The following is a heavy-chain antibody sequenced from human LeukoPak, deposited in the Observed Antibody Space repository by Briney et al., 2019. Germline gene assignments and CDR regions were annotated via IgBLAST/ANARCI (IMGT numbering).Heavy chain of an antibody. Sequence: PGGSLRLSCAASGFTFSSYSMNWVRQAPGKGLEWVSCISSSSSYIYYADSVKGRFTISRDNAKNSLYLQMNSLRAEDTAVYYCARVALASYDILTGYYGGYYFDYWGQGTLVTVSS. D-gene: IGHD3-9*01. CDR2: ISSSSSYI. CDR1: GFTFSSYS. V-gene: IGHV3-21*01. CDR3: ARVALASYDILTGYYGGYYFDY. J-gene: IGHJ4*02.